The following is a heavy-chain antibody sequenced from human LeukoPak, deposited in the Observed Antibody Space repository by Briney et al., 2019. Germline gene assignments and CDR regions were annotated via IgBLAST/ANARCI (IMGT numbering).Heavy chain of an antibody. Sequence: GGSLRLSCAASGFTLSNYWMTWVRQAPGRGLEWVANLKQDGSEIYYVDSVKGRFTISRDNAKNSLYLQMNSLRAEDTAVYYCARSIPGPHCGGGGCPPTLTPFDLWGQGTLVTVSS. J-gene: IGHJ4*02. CDR2: LKQDGSEI. CDR3: ARSIPGPHCGGGGCPPTLTPFDL. CDR1: GFTLSNYW. V-gene: IGHV3-7*01. D-gene: IGHD2-15*01.